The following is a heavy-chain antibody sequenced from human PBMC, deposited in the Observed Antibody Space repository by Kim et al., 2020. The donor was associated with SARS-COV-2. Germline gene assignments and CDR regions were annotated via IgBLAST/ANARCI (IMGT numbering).Heavy chain of an antibody. CDR3: ARGFSGYSYYYYYGMDV. J-gene: IGHJ6*02. Sequence: SETLSLTCAVYGGSFSGYYWSWIRQPPGKGLEWIGEINHSGSTNYNPSLKSRVTISGDTSKNQFALKLSSVTAADTAVYYCARGFSGYSYYYYYGMDVWGQGTTVTVSS. CDR2: INHSGST. V-gene: IGHV4-34*01. D-gene: IGHD3-22*01. CDR1: GGSFSGYY.